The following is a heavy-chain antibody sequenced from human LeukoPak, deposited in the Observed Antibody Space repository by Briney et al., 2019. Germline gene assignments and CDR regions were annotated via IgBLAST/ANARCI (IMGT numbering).Heavy chain of an antibody. D-gene: IGHD3-22*01. V-gene: IGHV3-30*18. CDR2: ISYDGSNK. CDR1: GFTFSSYG. CDR3: AKVRGGYYDSSGHLDY. J-gene: IGHJ4*02. Sequence: GGSLRLSCAASGFTFSSYGMHWVRQAPGKGLEWVAVISYDGSNKYYADSVKGRFTISRDNSKNTLYLQMNSLRAEDTAVYYCAKVRGGYYDSSGHLDYWGQGTLVTVSS.